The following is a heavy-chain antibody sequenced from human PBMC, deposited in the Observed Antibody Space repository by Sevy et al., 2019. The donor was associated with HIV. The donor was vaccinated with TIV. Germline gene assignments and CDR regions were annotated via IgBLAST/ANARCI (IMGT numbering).Heavy chain of an antibody. CDR3: ARGRYYYDNAAYYALDS. Sequence: GGSLRLSCAATGFTFSNYAMHWVRQAPGKGMEWVAIIWSDGAYQYHGDSVKGRFTISRDKSKNTLYLQMNNVRVEDKAVYYCARGRYYYDNAAYYALDSWGQGTLVTVSS. CDR1: GFTFSNYA. V-gene: IGHV3-33*01. CDR2: IWSDGAYQ. D-gene: IGHD3-22*01. J-gene: IGHJ4*02.